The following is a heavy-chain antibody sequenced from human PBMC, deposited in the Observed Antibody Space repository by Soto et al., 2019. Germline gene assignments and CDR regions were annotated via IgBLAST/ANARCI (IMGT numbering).Heavy chain of an antibody. CDR2: ISAYNGNT. CDR3: ARDAMYYDYIWGSYRYAYFDY. Sequence: ASVKVSCKASGYTFTSYGISWVRQAPGQGLEWMGWISAYNGNTNYAQKLQGRVTMTTDTSTSTAYMELRSLRSDDTAVYYCARDAMYYDYIWGSYRYAYFDYWGQGTLVTVS. D-gene: IGHD3-16*02. CDR1: GYTFTSYG. J-gene: IGHJ4*02. V-gene: IGHV1-18*01.